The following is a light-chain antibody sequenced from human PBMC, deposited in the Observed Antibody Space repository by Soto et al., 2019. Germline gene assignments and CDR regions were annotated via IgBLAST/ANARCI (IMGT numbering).Light chain of an antibody. CDR1: GSDVGAYNY. CDR3: YSYTSSSTYV. CDR2: DVS. V-gene: IGLV2-14*01. J-gene: IGLJ1*01. Sequence: SALTQPAPLSGAPGQAITISCSGTGSDVGAYNYVSWYQQHPAKAPKLMIYDVSNRPSGVSDRFSGSKSGNTASLTISGLQAEDEADYYCYSYTSSSTYVFGSGTKVTVL.